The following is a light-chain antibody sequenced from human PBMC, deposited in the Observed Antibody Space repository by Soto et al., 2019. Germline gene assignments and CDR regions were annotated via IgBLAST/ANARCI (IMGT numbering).Light chain of an antibody. Sequence: EIMLTQSPGTLSLSPGERVTLSSWASRSVSSRFLAWYQQKPGQAPRVLIYGASSRATGIPDRFSGSGSGSDFTLTISRLEPEDFAVYYCQQYGYLPYTFGQGTKLEI. J-gene: IGKJ2*01. V-gene: IGKV3-20*01. CDR1: RSVSSRF. CDR2: GAS. CDR3: QQYGYLPYT.